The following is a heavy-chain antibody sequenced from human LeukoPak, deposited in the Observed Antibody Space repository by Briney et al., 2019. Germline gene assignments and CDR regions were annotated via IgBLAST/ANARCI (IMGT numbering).Heavy chain of an antibody. CDR2: INPNSGGT. CDR1: GYTFTGYY. D-gene: IGHD5-12*01. J-gene: IGHJ4*02. Sequence: GASVKVSCKASGYTFTGYYMHWVRQAPGQGLERMGRINPNSGGTNYAQKFQGRVTMTRDTSISTAYMELSRLRSDDTAVYYCARRSYSGYDLGFDYWGQGTLVTVSS. V-gene: IGHV1-2*06. CDR3: ARRSYSGYDLGFDY.